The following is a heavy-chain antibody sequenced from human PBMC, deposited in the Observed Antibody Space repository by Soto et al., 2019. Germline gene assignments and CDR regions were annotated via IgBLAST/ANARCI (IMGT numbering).Heavy chain of an antibody. D-gene: IGHD3-10*01. Sequence: GGSLRLSCTASGFPFGDYAMIWFRQAPGKGLEWVGFITSKAYGGTTEYAATVKGRFTISRDDSKSIAYLQMNSLKTDDTAVYYCSRVPPNNRGAPLDYWGQGTLVTVSS. CDR1: GFPFGDYA. V-gene: IGHV3-49*03. CDR3: SRVPPNNRGAPLDY. CDR2: ITSKAYGGTT. J-gene: IGHJ4*02.